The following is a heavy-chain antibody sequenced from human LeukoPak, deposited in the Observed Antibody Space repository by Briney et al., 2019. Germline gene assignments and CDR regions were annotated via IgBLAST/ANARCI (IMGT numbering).Heavy chain of an antibody. CDR3: ARSDRYYYDSSGPNWFDP. CDR1: GYTFTSYG. V-gene: IGHV1-18*01. CDR2: ISAYNGNT. D-gene: IGHD3-22*01. J-gene: IGHJ5*02. Sequence: ASVTVSCKASGYTFTSYGISWVRQAPGQGLEWMGWISAYNGNTNYAQKLQGRVTMTTDTSTSTAYMELRSLRSDDTAVYYCARSDRYYYDSSGPNWFDPWGQGTLVTVSS.